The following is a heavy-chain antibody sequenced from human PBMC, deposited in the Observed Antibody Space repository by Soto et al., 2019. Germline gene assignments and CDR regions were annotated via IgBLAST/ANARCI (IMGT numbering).Heavy chain of an antibody. CDR2: MNPNSGNT. CDR3: ERGRGSSWYLDAFDI. Sequence: QVQLVQSGAEVKKPGASVKVSCKASGYTFTSYDINWVRQATGQGLEGMGWMNPNSGNTGYAQKFQGRVTMTRNTSISTAYRELSSLRSEDTAVYYCERGRGSSWYLDAFDIWGQGTMVTVSS. CDR1: GYTFTSYD. V-gene: IGHV1-8*01. J-gene: IGHJ3*02. D-gene: IGHD6-13*01.